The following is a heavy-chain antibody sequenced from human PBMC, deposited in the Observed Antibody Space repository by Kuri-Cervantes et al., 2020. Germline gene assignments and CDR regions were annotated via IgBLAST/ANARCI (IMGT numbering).Heavy chain of an antibody. CDR1: GFTFSSYD. Sequence: ETLSLTCAASGFTFSSYDMHWVRQATGKGLEWVSAIGTAGDTYYPGSVKGRFTISRDNAKKSLYLQMNSLRAEDTAVYYCVTVGRGTYFDYWGRGNLVTVSS. CDR2: IGTAGDT. CDR3: VTVGRGTYFDY. D-gene: IGHD1-26*01. V-gene: IGHV3-13*01. J-gene: IGHJ4*02.